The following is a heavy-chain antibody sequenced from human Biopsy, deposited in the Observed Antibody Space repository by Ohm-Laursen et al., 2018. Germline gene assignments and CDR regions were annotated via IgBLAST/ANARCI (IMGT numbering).Heavy chain of an antibody. D-gene: IGHD3-3*01. Sequence: ASVKVSCKASRATFSNYAINWLRQAPGQGLEWMGGINPMFGTAKYAQRFQGRVTITADKSTSTADMELSSLRSDDTAVYYCARSFGVVINFEHNWFDPWGQGTLVTVSS. CDR3: ARSFGVVINFEHNWFDP. J-gene: IGHJ5*02. CDR2: INPMFGTA. CDR1: RATFSNYA. V-gene: IGHV1-69*06.